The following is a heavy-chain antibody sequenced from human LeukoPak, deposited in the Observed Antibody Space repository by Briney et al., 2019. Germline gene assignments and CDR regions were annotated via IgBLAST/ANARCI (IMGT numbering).Heavy chain of an antibody. Sequence: SETLSLTRTVSGGSISSYYWSWIRQPPGKGLEWIGYIYYSGSTNYNPSLKSRVTISVDTSKNQFSLKLSSVTAADTAVYYCARVRDILTGLYFDYWGQGTLVAVSS. V-gene: IGHV4-59*01. D-gene: IGHD3-9*01. CDR2: IYYSGST. CDR1: GGSISSYY. J-gene: IGHJ4*02. CDR3: ARVRDILTGLYFDY.